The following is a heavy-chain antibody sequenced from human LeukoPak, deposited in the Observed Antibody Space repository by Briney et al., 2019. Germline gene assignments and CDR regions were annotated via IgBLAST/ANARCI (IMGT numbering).Heavy chain of an antibody. CDR3: ARHYYMDV. Sequence: SETLSLTCTVSGGSISSYYWSWTRQPPGKGLEWIGYIYTSGSTNYNPSLKSRVTISVDTSKNQFSLKLSSVTAADTAVYYCARHYYMDVWGKGTTVTVSS. CDR1: GGSISSYY. J-gene: IGHJ6*03. CDR2: IYTSGST. V-gene: IGHV4-4*09.